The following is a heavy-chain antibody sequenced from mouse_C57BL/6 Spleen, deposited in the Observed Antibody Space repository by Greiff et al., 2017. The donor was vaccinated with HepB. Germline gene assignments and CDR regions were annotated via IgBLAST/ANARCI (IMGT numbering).Heavy chain of an antibody. V-gene: IGHV8-8*01. D-gene: IGHD1-1*01. CDR3: ARSDYYGSSSTWYFDV. Sequence: QVQLKVSGPGILQPSQTLSLTCSFSGFSLSTFGMGVGWIRQPSGKGLEWLAHIWWDDDKYYNPALKSRLTISKDTSKNQVFLKIANVDTADTATYYCARSDYYGSSSTWYFDVWGTGTTVTVSS. CDR1: GFSLSTFGMG. J-gene: IGHJ1*03. CDR2: IWWDDDK.